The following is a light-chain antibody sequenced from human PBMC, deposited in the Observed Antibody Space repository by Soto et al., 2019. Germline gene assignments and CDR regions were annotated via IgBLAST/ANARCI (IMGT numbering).Light chain of an antibody. V-gene: IGKV3-20*01. CDR1: QSVSSSY. J-gene: IGKJ5*01. Sequence: EIVLTQSPGTLSFSRVERATLSCRVSQSVSSSYLAWHQQKPGQAPRLLIYGASSRATGIPDRFSGSGSGTDFTLTISRLEPEDFALYYCQQYGSSPITFGQGTRLEI. CDR2: GAS. CDR3: QQYGSSPIT.